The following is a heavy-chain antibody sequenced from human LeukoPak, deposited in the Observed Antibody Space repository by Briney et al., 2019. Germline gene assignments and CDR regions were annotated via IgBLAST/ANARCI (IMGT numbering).Heavy chain of an antibody. CDR2: INPNSGGT. Sequence: GASVKVSCKASGYTFTSYYMHWVRQAPGQGLEWMGWINPNSGGTNYAQKFQGRVTMTRDTSISTAYMELSRLRSDDTAVYYCARGGRIAARRGGYFDYWGQGTLVTVSS. D-gene: IGHD6-6*01. J-gene: IGHJ4*02. V-gene: IGHV1-2*02. CDR1: GYTFTSYY. CDR3: ARGGRIAARRGGYFDY.